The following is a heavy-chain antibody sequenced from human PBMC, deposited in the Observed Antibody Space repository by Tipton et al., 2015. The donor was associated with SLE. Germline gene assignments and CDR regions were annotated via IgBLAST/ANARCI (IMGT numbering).Heavy chain of an antibody. Sequence: AVSGVTFDDYAMHWVRQAPGKGLEWVSGISWNSGIVAYADSVKGRFTISRDNAKNSLYLQINSLRAEDTAFYYCAKDREPGVVIPDYRGRGTLVTVSS. J-gene: IGHJ4*02. V-gene: IGHV3-9*01. D-gene: IGHD3-3*01. CDR1: GVTFDDYA. CDR2: ISWNSGIV. CDR3: AKDREPGVVIPDY.